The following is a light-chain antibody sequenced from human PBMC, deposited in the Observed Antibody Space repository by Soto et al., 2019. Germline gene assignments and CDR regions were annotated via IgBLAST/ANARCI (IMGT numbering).Light chain of an antibody. CDR2: GGS. J-gene: IGKJ4*01. CDR3: QQYNKWPRT. Sequence: EIVMTQSPATLSVSPGERATLSCRASQSISSNLAWYQQKPGQAPRLLIYGGSTRATGIPARFSGSGSGTDFTVTLSSLQSEDFAVYYCQQYNKWPRTFGGGTKVELK. CDR1: QSISSN. V-gene: IGKV3-15*01.